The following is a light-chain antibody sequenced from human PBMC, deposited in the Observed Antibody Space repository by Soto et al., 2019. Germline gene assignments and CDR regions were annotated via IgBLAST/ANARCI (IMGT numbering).Light chain of an antibody. J-gene: IGKJ1*01. CDR2: GAD. CDR3: NQYGSSRLT. V-gene: IGKV3-20*01. CDR1: QSVSSKF. Sequence: VLTQSPGTPSLSPGERATLSCRARQSVSSKFLAWFQQKPDQAPRPLIYGADSRATGVPARFSGSGSWTGLTLTISRLENDDFAVYSCNQYGSSRLTFGHGTQVEVE.